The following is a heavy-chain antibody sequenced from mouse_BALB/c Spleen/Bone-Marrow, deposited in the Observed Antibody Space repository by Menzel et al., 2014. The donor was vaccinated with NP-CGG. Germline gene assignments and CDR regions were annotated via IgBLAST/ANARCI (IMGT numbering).Heavy chain of an antibody. J-gene: IGHJ3*01. CDR3: ARDWTIPFAY. V-gene: IGHV1-4*01. Sequence: QVQLQQSGAELARPGASEKMSCKASGYTFXSYTMHWVKQRPGQGLEWIGYINPSSGYTNYNQKFKDKATLTADKSSSTAYMQLSSLTSEDSAVYYCARDWTIPFAYWGQGTLVTVSA. CDR2: INPSSGYT. CDR1: GYTFXSYT. D-gene: IGHD1-1*02.